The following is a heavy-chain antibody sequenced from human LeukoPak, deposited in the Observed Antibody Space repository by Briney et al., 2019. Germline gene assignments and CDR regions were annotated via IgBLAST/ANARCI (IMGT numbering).Heavy chain of an antibody. D-gene: IGHD6-19*01. V-gene: IGHV1-69*04. J-gene: IGHJ4*02. CDR1: GGTFSSYA. CDR2: IIPIFGIA. Sequence: SVKVSCKASGGTFSSYAISWVRQAPGQGLEWMGRIIPIFGIANYAQKFQGRVTITADKSTSTAYMELSSLRSEDTAVYYYARDEGIAVAGVFDYWGQGTLVTVSS. CDR3: ARDEGIAVAGVFDY.